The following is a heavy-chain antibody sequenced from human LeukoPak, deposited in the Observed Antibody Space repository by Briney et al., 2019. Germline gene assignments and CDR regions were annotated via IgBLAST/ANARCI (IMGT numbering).Heavy chain of an antibody. D-gene: IGHD4-17*01. Sequence: GGSLRLSCAASGFIPSNKYMSWLRQSPGKGLEWVSTIRSDGTTDYADSVKGRFTISRDDSKNTLYLQMNSLRVEDTAVYSCARRRGGYGEGELDYWGQGTLVTVSS. V-gene: IGHV3-66*04. CDR1: GFIPSNKY. CDR2: IRSDGTT. J-gene: IGHJ4*02. CDR3: ARRRGGYGEGELDY.